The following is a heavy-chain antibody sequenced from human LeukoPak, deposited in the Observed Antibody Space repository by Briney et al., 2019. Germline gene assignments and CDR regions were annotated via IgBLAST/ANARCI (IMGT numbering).Heavy chain of an antibody. J-gene: IGHJ4*02. Sequence: PGRPLRLSCAASGFTFSSYGMHWVRQAPGKGLEWVAVISYDGSNKYYADSVKGRFTISRDNSKNALYLQMNSLRAEDTAVYYCAKDGAAVKPYYFDYWGQGTLVTVSS. CDR1: GFTFSSYG. CDR3: AKDGAAVKPYYFDY. CDR2: ISYDGSNK. V-gene: IGHV3-30*18. D-gene: IGHD6-13*01.